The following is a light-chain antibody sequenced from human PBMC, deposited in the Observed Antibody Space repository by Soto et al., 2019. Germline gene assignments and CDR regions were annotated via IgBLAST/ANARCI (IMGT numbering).Light chain of an antibody. CDR1: QSVNSN. CDR3: QQYNNGLWT. CDR2: GAS. Sequence: EIVMTQSPATLSVSPGERATLSCRASQSVNSNLVWYQQKPGQAPRLLIYGASTMATGIPGRFSGSGYGTEFTLTISSLQSEDFAVYYCQQYNNGLWTFGQGTKVEIK. J-gene: IGKJ1*01. V-gene: IGKV3-15*01.